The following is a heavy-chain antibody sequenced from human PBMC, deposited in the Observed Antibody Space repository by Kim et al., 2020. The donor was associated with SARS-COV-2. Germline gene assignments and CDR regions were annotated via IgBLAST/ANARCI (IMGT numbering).Heavy chain of an antibody. D-gene: IGHD6-19*01. Sequence: SETLSLTCTVSGGSISSGGYYWSWIRQHPGKGLEWIGYIYYSGSTYYNPSLKSRVTISVDTSKNQFSLKLSSVTAADTAVYYCAREGGGSGWSTRFDYWGQGTLVTVSS. CDR3: AREGGGSGWSTRFDY. CDR1: GGSISSGGYY. CDR2: IYYSGST. V-gene: IGHV4-31*03. J-gene: IGHJ4*02.